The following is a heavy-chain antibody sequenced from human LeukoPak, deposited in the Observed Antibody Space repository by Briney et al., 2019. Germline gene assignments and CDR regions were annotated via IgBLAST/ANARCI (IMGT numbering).Heavy chain of an antibody. CDR3: ARAIGYCSSTSCYLDY. CDR1: GGSISGYY. J-gene: IGHJ4*02. Sequence: PAETLSLTCTVSGGSISGYYWSWIRQPPGKGLEWIGEINHSGSTNYNPSLKSRVTISVDTSKNQFSLKLSSVTAADTAVYYCARAIGYCSSTSCYLDYWGQGTLVTVSS. V-gene: IGHV4-34*01. D-gene: IGHD2-2*01. CDR2: INHSGST.